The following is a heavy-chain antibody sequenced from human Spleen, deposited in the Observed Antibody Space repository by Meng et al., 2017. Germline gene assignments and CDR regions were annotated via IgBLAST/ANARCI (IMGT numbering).Heavy chain of an antibody. D-gene: IGHD5-12*01. V-gene: IGHV4-31*03. CDR2: IYYSGST. J-gene: IGHJ4*02. CDR3: ARDGTGYGNYFDY. CDR1: GGSISSGGYY. Sequence: SETLSLTCTVSGGSISSGGYYWSWIRQHPGKGLEWIGNIYYSGSTYYNPSLKSRVTISVDTSKNQFSLNLNSVTAADTAVYYCARDGTGYGNYFDYWGQGALVTVYS.